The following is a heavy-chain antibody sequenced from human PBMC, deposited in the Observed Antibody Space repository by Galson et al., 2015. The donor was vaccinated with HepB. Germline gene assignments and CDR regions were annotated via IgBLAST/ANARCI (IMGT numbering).Heavy chain of an antibody. CDR2: ISSNGDAT. CDR3: ARASGSYYGDFDY. Sequence: SLRLSCAASGFTFSSYHMHWVRQAPGKGLEYVSAISSNGDATYYANSVKGRFTISRDNSKNTLYLQMGSLRAEDMALYYCARASGSYYGDFDYWGQGTLVTVFS. CDR1: GFTFSSYH. J-gene: IGHJ4*02. V-gene: IGHV3-64*01. D-gene: IGHD1-26*01.